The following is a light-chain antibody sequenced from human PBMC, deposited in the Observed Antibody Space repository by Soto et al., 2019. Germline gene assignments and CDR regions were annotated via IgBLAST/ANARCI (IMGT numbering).Light chain of an antibody. CDR3: CSYTTSSTLV. CDR1: SSDISTYNH. V-gene: IGLV2-14*01. Sequence: QSALTQPASVSGSPGQSIAISCAGTSSDISTYNHVYWYQQHPGKAPQLIIYEDINRPSGLSSRFSGSKSGNTASLTISGLQAEDEADYFCCSYTTSSTLVCGTGTKLTVL. J-gene: IGLJ1*01. CDR2: EDI.